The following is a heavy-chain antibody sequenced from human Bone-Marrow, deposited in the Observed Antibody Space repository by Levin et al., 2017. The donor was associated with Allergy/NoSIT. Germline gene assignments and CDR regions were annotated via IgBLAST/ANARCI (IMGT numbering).Heavy chain of an antibody. CDR2: IYYSGTT. CDR3: ASQYSASSTWGY. J-gene: IGHJ4*02. CDR1: GGSISTTTYY. V-gene: IGHV4-39*07. D-gene: IGHD1-26*01. Sequence: ASETLSLTCTVSGGSISTTTYYWGWIRQPPGKGLEWIGSIYYSGTTYYNPSLKSRVTISVDTSKNQFSLKLPSVTAEDTAVYFCASQYSASSTWGYWGQGTLFNVSS.